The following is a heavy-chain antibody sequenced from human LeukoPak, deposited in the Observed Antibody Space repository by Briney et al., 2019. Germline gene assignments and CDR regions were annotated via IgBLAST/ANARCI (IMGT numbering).Heavy chain of an antibody. CDR3: ARVFSGSYGMYY. V-gene: IGHV3-23*01. D-gene: IGHD1-26*01. CDR1: GFTFSTYG. CDR2: ITGSGGST. Sequence: GGSLRLSCAASGFTFSTYGMNWVRQAPGKGLEWVSGITGSGGSTYYADSLKGRVTISRDNSKNTLYLQMNSLRAEDTAMYYCARVFSGSYGMYYWGQGTLVTVSS. J-gene: IGHJ4*02.